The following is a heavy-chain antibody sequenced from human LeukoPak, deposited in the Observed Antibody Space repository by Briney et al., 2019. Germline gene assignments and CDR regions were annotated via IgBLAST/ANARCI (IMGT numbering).Heavy chain of an antibody. D-gene: IGHD2-15*01. V-gene: IGHV3-23*01. Sequence: GSLRLSCAVSGFTFSTYAMSWVRQAPGKGLEWVSAISGSGGNTYYADSVKGRFTISRDNSKTTLYLQMNSLRAEDTAVYYCAKDPRGDCSGGSCHYLDYWGQGTLDTVSS. CDR1: GFTFSTYA. J-gene: IGHJ4*02. CDR3: AKDPRGDCSGGSCHYLDY. CDR2: ISGSGGNT.